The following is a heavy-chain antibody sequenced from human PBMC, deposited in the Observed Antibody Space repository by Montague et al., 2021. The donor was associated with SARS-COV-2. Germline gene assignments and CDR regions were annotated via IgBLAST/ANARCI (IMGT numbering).Heavy chain of an antibody. V-gene: IGHV6-1*01. CDR2: TYYRSKWYN. D-gene: IGHD2-2*01. CDR3: ARIPVGSKYYFDF. CDR1: GDSVCVEIAT. J-gene: IGHJ4*02. Sequence: CAISGDSVCVEIATWNWIRQSPSRSLEWLGRTYYRSKWYNDYAESVKSRITIDPDTSKHQFSLHLNSVTPEDTAVYYCARIPVGSKYYFDFWGQGTLVTVSA.